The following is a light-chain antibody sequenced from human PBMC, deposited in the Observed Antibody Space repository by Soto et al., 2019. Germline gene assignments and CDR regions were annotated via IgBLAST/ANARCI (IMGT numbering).Light chain of an antibody. CDR2: AAS. Sequence: DIQMTQSPSSLSASVGDRVTITCRASQTISGYLNWYQQKTGKATELLIYAASYLGNGVPSRFSGSGSGTYLTLTISSLQPEDLATYYCKQSYTTPLTFGGGTTVEFK. CDR3: KQSYTTPLT. J-gene: IGKJ4*01. CDR1: QTISGY. V-gene: IGKV1-39*01.